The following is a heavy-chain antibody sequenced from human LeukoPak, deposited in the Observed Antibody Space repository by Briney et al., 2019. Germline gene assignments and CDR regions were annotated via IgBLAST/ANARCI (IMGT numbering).Heavy chain of an antibody. D-gene: IGHD6-13*01. Sequence: LGESLKISCQGSGYSFTKYWIAWVRQMPGKGLEWMGIIYPGDSDATYSPSFQGQVTISADRSITTAYLQWSSLKTSDTAMYYCARRNKFSSTWYFDFWGQGTLVTVSS. V-gene: IGHV5-51*01. CDR3: ARRNKFSSTWYFDF. J-gene: IGHJ4*02. CDR1: GYSFTKYW. CDR2: IYPGDSDA.